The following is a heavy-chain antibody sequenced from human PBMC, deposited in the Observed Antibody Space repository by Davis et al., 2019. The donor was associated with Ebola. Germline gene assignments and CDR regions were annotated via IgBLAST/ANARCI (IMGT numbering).Heavy chain of an antibody. J-gene: IGHJ5*02. CDR2: IDPSDSYT. D-gene: IGHD5-24*01. Sequence: GESLKISCKGSGYSFNNYWISWVRQMPGKGLEWMGRIDPSDSYTNYSPSFQGHVTISADKSITTAYLQWTSLKASDTAIYYCAHMATITSGWFDPWGQGTLVTVSS. CDR3: AHMATITSGWFDP. V-gene: IGHV5-10-1*01. CDR1: GYSFNNYW.